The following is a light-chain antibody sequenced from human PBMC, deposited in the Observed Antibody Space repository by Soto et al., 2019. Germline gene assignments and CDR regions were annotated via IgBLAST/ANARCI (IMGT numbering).Light chain of an antibody. CDR1: QSISTF. CDR3: QQSYSSPRT. J-gene: IGKJ1*01. V-gene: IGKV1-39*01. CDR2: TAS. Sequence: EIQMTQSPSSLSTSVGDRVTITCRASQSISTFLNWYQQKPGKAPKXLISTASSLQSGVPSTFSDNGSGTDLTITIRSLQPEDSETYDGQQSYSSPRTFGHGTKVDIK.